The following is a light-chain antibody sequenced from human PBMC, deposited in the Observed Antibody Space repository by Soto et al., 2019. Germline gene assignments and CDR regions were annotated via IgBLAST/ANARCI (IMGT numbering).Light chain of an antibody. CDR1: QSIAPNY. J-gene: IGKJ1*01. V-gene: IGKV3-20*01. CDR2: GAS. Sequence: EIVLTQSPGTLSLSPGEKAILSCRASQSIAPNYLAWYQQKPGQAPRLLIYGASSRATGIPDWFSGSGSGTDFAVTISRLELEDFAVYFCQQHDDSFTWTFGQVTKVDIK. CDR3: QQHDDSFTWT.